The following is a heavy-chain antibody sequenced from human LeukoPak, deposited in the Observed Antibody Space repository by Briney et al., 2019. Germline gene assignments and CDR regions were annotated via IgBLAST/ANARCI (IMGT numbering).Heavy chain of an antibody. CDR3: ASYGDYRYYFDY. D-gene: IGHD4-17*01. V-gene: IGHV3-33*01. Sequence: HPGGSLRLSCAASGFTFSSYGMHWVRQAPGKGLEWVAVIWYDGSNKYYADSVKGRFTISRDNSKNTLYLQMNSLRAEDTAVYYCASYGDYRYYFDYWGQGTLVTVSS. CDR1: GFTFSSYG. J-gene: IGHJ4*02. CDR2: IWYDGSNK.